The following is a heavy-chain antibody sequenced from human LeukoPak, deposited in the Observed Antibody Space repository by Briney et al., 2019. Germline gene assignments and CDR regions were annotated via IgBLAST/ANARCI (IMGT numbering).Heavy chain of an antibody. CDR3: ARDMKYGDYWH. CDR1: GFTFSSYA. V-gene: IGHV3-30-3*01. CDR2: ISYDGSNK. Sequence: PGRSLRLSCAASGFTFSSYAMHWVRQAPGKGLEWVAVISYDGSNKYYADSVKGRFTISRDNSKNTLYLQMNSLRAEDTAVYYCARDMKYGDYWHWGQGTLVTVSS. J-gene: IGHJ1*01. D-gene: IGHD4-17*01.